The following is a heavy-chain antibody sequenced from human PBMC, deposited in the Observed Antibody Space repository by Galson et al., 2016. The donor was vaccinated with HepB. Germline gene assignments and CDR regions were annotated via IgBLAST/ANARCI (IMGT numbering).Heavy chain of an antibody. CDR3: ARVGLEMATLGLDY. CDR2: IYDSGST. CDR1: GGSISSGGYS. J-gene: IGHJ4*02. Sequence: TLSLTCAVSGGSISSGGYSWSWIRQPPGKGLEWIGHIYDSGSTYYNPSLKSRVTISVDRSKNQFSLKLSSVTAADTAVYYCARVGLEMATLGLDYWGQGTLVTVSS. D-gene: IGHD5-24*01. V-gene: IGHV4-30-2*01.